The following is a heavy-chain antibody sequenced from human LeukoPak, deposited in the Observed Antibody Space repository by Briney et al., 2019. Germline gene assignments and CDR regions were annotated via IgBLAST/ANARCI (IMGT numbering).Heavy chain of an antibody. CDR2: ISSSGHTI. J-gene: IGHJ6*02. CDR3: AGSYCSRVSCPRRRNGMDV. Sequence: GGSLRLSCAASGFTFSSYEMNWVRQAPGKGLEWVSYISSSGHTIYYADSVKGRFTISRDNAKNSLYLQMNSLRAAETIVFHSAGSYCSRVSCPRRRNGMDVWGQGTTVTVSS. CDR1: GFTFSSYE. V-gene: IGHV3-48*03. D-gene: IGHD2-2*01.